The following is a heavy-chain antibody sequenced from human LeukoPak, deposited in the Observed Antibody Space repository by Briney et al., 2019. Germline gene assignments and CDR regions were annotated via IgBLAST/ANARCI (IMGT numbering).Heavy chain of an antibody. CDR3: TGNYYGSGSYADFDY. D-gene: IGHD3-10*01. CDR2: IKQDGSEK. J-gene: IGHJ4*02. CDR1: GFTFSSYW. Sequence: GGSLRLSCAASGFTFSSYWMSWVRQAPGKGLEWVANIKQDGSEKYYVDSVKGRFTIPRDNSKNTLYLQMNSLRAEDTAVYYCTGNYYGSGSYADFDYWGQGTLVTVSS. V-gene: IGHV3-7*01.